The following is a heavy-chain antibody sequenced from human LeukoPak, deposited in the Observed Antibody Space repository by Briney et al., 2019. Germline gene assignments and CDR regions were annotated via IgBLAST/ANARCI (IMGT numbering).Heavy chain of an antibody. D-gene: IGHD6-6*01. Sequence: ASVKVSCKASGYTFTGYYMHWVRQAPGQGLEWMGWINPNSGGTNYAQKFQGRVTMTRDTSISTAYMELSRLRSDDTAVYYCARVTIFMAARPESDYYYGMDVWGQGTTVTASS. V-gene: IGHV1-2*02. CDR1: GYTFTGYY. J-gene: IGHJ6*02. CDR3: ARVTIFMAARPESDYYYGMDV. CDR2: INPNSGGT.